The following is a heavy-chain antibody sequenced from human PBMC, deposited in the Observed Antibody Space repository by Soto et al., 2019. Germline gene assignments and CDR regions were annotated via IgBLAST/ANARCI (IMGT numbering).Heavy chain of an antibody. CDR3: TTEMWYGMDV. J-gene: IGHJ6*02. CDR2: IKSKTDGGTT. CDR1: GFTFSNAW. Sequence: GGSLRLSCAASGFTFSNAWMSWVRQAPGKGLEWVGSIKSKTDGGTTDYAAPVKGRFTISRDDSKNTLYLQMNSLKTEDTAVYYCTTEMWYGMDVWGQGTTVTVSS. V-gene: IGHV3-15*01. D-gene: IGHD2-21*01.